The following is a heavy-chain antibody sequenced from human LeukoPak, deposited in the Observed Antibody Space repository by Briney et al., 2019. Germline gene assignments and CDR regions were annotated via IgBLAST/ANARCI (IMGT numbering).Heavy chain of an antibody. CDR1: GFTFSSYW. D-gene: IGHD5-18*01. Sequence: PGGSLRLSCAASGFTFSSYWMTWVRQAPGKGLEWVANIREDGSEKYYVDSVKGRFTVSRDNAKNSLYLQMNSLRAEDMAVYYCARVKLRGYSYGYYGMDVWGQGTTVTVSS. V-gene: IGHV3-7*01. CDR3: ARVKLRGYSYGYYGMDV. CDR2: IREDGSEK. J-gene: IGHJ6*02.